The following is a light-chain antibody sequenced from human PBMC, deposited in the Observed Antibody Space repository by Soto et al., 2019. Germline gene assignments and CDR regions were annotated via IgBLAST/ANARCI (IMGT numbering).Light chain of an antibody. CDR2: DVS. CDR3: SSYTSSSTYV. J-gene: IGLJ1*01. Sequence: QSALTQPASVSGSPGQSITISCTGTSSDVGGYNDVSWYQQHPGKAPKLMIYDVSNRTSGVSNRFSGSKSGNTASLTISGLQAEDDADYYCSSYTSSSTYVFVTGTKLTVL. CDR1: SSDVGGYND. V-gene: IGLV2-14*01.